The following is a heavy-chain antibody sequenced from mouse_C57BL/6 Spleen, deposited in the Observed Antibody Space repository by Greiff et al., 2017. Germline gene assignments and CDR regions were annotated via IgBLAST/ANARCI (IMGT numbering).Heavy chain of an antibody. CDR3: ARWGLMTTVVGAMDY. Sequence: QVQLQQPGAELVKPGASVKLSCKASGYTFTSYWMQWVKQRPGQGLEWIGEIDPSDSYTNYNQKFKGKATLTVDTSSSTSYMQLISLTSEDSAVYYCARWGLMTTVVGAMDYWGQGTSVTVSS. CDR2: IDPSDSYT. CDR1: GYTFTSYW. J-gene: IGHJ4*01. V-gene: IGHV1-50*01. D-gene: IGHD1-1*01.